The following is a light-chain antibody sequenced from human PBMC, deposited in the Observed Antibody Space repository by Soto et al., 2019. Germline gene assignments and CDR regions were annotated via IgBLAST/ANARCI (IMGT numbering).Light chain of an antibody. Sequence: DIQMTQSPSSLSASVGYRFTVTCRASQTISDYLNWYQQKPGKAPKLLIYGAFNLQSGVPSRFSGSGSGTYFTLTITSLQPEDFATYYCQHYNSYPLTFGGGTTVDIK. CDR2: GAF. V-gene: IGKV1-39*01. J-gene: IGKJ4*01. CDR3: QHYNSYPLT. CDR1: QTISDY.